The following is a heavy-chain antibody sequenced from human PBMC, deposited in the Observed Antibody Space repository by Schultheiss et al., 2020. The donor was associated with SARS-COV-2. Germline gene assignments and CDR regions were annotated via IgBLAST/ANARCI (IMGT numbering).Heavy chain of an antibody. CDR1: GGSVTSSSYY. CDR3: ARRYWFDP. CDR2: IYYIGGT. Sequence: SQTLSLTCTVSGGSVTSSSYYWSWIRQPPGKGLEWIGHIYYIGGTNYNPSLKSRVTISVDTSKNQFSLKVSSVTAADTAVYYCARRYWFDPWGQGTLVTVSS. V-gene: IGHV4-61*01. J-gene: IGHJ5*02.